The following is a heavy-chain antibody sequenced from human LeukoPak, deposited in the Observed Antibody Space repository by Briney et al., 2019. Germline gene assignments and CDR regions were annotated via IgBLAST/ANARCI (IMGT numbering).Heavy chain of an antibody. J-gene: IGHJ4*02. CDR1: GYTFTGYY. CDR3: ASALGTTGTARHFDY. V-gene: IGHV1-2*02. Sequence: ASVKVSCKASGYTFTGYYMHWVRQAPGQGLERMGWINPNSGGTNYAQKFQGRVTMTRDTSISTAYMELSRLRSDDTAVYYCASALGTTGTARHFDYWGQGTLVTVSS. D-gene: IGHD1-1*01. CDR2: INPNSGGT.